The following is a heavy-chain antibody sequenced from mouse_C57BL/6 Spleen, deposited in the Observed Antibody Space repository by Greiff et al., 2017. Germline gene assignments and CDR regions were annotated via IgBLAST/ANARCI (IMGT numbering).Heavy chain of an antibody. CDR1: GYKFISYN. V-gene: IGHV1-12*01. Sequence: QVQLQQSGAELVRPGAPVKMSCKASGYKFISYNMHWVKQTPRQGLEWIGAIYPGNGDPSYNQKFKGKATLTVDNSSSTAYMRLSSLTSEDSAVYFCAREENITTVVPYYFDYWGQGTTLTVSS. D-gene: IGHD1-1*01. CDR3: AREENITTVVPYYFDY. CDR2: IYPGNGDP. J-gene: IGHJ2*01.